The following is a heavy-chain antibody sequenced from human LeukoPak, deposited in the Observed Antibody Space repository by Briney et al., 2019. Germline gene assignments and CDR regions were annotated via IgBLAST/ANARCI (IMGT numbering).Heavy chain of an antibody. J-gene: IGHJ5*02. CDR2: INPNNGGT. Sequence: ATVKVSCKASGYTFTGYYMHWVRQAPGQGLEWMGWINPNNGGTNYAQKFKGRVTMTRDTSISTAYMELSRLRSDDTAVYYCARDFDSVTRGWFDPWGQGTLVTVSS. V-gene: IGHV1-2*02. CDR1: GYTFTGYY. D-gene: IGHD4-17*01. CDR3: ARDFDSVTRGWFDP.